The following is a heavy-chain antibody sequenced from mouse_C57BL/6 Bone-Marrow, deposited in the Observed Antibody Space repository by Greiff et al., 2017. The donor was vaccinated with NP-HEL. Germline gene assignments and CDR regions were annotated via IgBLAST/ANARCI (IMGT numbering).Heavy chain of an antibody. CDR1: GYTFTSYW. CDR2: IHPSDSDT. Sequence: VQLQQPGAELVKPGASVKVSCKASGYTFTSYWMHWVKQRPGQGLEWIGRIHPSDSDTNYNQKFKGKAKLTVDKSSSTAYMQLSSLTSEDSAVYYCAIHGSSYVGYFDYWGQGTTLTVSS. J-gene: IGHJ2*01. V-gene: IGHV1-74*01. D-gene: IGHD1-1*01. CDR3: AIHGSSYVGYFDY.